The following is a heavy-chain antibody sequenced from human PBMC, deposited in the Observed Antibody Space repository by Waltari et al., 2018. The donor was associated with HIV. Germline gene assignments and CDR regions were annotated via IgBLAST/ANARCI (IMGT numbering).Heavy chain of an antibody. CDR1: GFTFGDHW. V-gene: IGHV3-7*01. CDR3: ATKPPTVDY. CDR2: IKKDGSEK. Sequence: EVQLVESGGGLVQPGGSLRLSCAASGFTFGDHWMSWVRQAPGKGLEWVANIKKDGSEKFYVDSVKGRFSVSRDNGKNSLFLQMNNLRIEDTAVYYCATKPPTVDYWGQGTLVTVSS. J-gene: IGHJ4*02. D-gene: IGHD4-4*01.